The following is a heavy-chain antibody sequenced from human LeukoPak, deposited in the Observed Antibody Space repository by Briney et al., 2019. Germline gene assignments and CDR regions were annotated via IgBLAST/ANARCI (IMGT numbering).Heavy chain of an antibody. Sequence: GGSLRLSCAASGFTFSSYAMSWVCQAPGKGLEWVSAISGSGGSTYYADSVKGRFTISRDNSKNTLYLQMNSLRAEDTAVYYCAKDGRVATGYYFDYWGQGTLVTVSS. D-gene: IGHD5-12*01. CDR1: GFTFSSYA. V-gene: IGHV3-23*01. CDR2: ISGSGGST. CDR3: AKDGRVATGYYFDY. J-gene: IGHJ4*02.